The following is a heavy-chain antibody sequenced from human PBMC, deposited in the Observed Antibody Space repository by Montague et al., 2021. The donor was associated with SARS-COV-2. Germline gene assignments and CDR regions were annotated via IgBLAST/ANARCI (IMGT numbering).Heavy chain of an antibody. J-gene: IGHJ4*02. CDR1: GFTFSTYW. V-gene: IGHV3-74*01. CDR2: INPDGDAT. D-gene: IGHD4/OR15-4a*01. Sequence: GSLRLSCAASGFTFSTYWMYCIRQVPGKGLAWVSRINPDGDATTYADSVKGRFTISRDNSKNILYLQMNSLRGEDTAVYYCARSNLHDYADYWGRGNLVTVSS. CDR3: ARSNLHDYADY.